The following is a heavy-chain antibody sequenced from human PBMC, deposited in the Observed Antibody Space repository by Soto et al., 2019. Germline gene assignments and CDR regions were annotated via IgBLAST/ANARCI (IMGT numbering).Heavy chain of an antibody. D-gene: IGHD3-10*01. Sequence: QVHLVQSGAEVKKPGASVKVSCKASGYTFTSYDINWVRQVAGQGLEWMGWMNPNSGDTAYAQEFQGRVIMPRNTSISIAYMELSSLRPADTAVYYCARGLKMLRVFGLKTYYYYYMDVWGKGTTVTLSS. CDR1: GYTFTSYD. V-gene: IGHV1-8*01. CDR2: MNPNSGDT. CDR3: ARGLKMLRVFGLKTYYYYYMDV. J-gene: IGHJ6*03.